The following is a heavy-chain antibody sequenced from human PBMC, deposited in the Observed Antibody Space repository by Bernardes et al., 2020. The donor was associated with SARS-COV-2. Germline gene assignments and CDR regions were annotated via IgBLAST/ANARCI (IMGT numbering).Heavy chain of an antibody. V-gene: IGHV4-59*01. D-gene: IGHD2-2*01. CDR2: IYDSGTT. J-gene: IGHJ6*02. CDR3: ARGCTSCSHYYYAMDV. CDR1: GVSISSYY. Sequence: ETLSLTCTVSGVSISSYYWNWIRQPPGKGLEWIGYIYDSGTTNYNPSLKSRVTISVDTSKNQFSLKLSSVTAADTAVYYCARGCTSCSHYYYAMDVWGQGATVTVSS.